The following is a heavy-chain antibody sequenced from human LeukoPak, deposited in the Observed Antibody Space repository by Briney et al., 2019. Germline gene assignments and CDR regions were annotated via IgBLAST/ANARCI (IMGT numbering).Heavy chain of an antibody. J-gene: IGHJ4*02. Sequence: SGGSLRLSCVASGFTVSSYEMSWFRQAPGKGLEWVSYISRSGSTKYFADSVKGRFTISRDNGKNSLYLRMNSLRAEDTAVYYCARGAPRDYWGQGTLVTVSS. D-gene: IGHD3-16*01. CDR2: ISRSGSTK. CDR1: GFTVSSYE. V-gene: IGHV3-48*03. CDR3: ARGAPRDY.